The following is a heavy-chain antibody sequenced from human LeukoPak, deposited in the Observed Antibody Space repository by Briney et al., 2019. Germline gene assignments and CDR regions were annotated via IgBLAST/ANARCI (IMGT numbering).Heavy chain of an antibody. D-gene: IGHD3-9*01. CDR1: GYTFTGYY. CDR3: ARRYYDILTGYYEVDY. Sequence: ASVKVSCKASGYTFTGYYMHWVRQAPGQGLEWMGWINPNSGGTNYAQKFQGRVTMTRDTSISTAYMELSRLRSDDTAVYYCARRYYDILTGYYEVDYWGQGTLVTVSS. CDR2: INPNSGGT. V-gene: IGHV1-2*02. J-gene: IGHJ4*02.